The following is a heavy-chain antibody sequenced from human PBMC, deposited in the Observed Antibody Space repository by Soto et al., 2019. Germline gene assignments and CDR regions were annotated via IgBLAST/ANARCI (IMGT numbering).Heavy chain of an antibody. J-gene: IGHJ4*02. D-gene: IGHD6-19*01. V-gene: IGHV2-5*02. Sequence: SGPTPVNHTQTLTLTCTFSWFSLSTSGVGVGWIRQPPGKALEWLALIYWDDDKRYSPSLKSRLTITKDTSKNQVVLTMTNMDPVDTATYYCAHSSRLAHYFDYWGQGTLVTVSS. CDR3: AHSSRLAHYFDY. CDR2: IYWDDDK. CDR1: WFSLSTSGVG.